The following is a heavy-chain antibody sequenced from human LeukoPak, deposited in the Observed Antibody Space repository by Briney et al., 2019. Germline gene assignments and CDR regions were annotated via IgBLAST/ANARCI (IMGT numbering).Heavy chain of an antibody. D-gene: IGHD2-2*01. Sequence: PGGSLRLSCAASGFTFSTYDMHWVRQTTEKGLEWVSAIGSAGDTYYADSVKGRFTISRENAKNSLYLHMDSLRVGDTAVYYCAREGYCTSKSLVVRGYLDLWGRGTLVTVSS. J-gene: IGHJ2*01. CDR1: GFTFSTYD. V-gene: IGHV3-13*01. CDR2: IGSAGDT. CDR3: AREGYCTSKSLVVRGYLDL.